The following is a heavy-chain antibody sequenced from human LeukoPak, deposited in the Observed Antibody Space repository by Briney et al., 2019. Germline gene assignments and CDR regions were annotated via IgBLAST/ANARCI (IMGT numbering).Heavy chain of an antibody. Sequence: SETLSLTCTVSGGSISSSSYYWGWIRRPPGKGLEWIGSIYYSGSTYYNPSLKSRVTISVDTSKDQFSLNLSSVTAADTAVYYCARHGLAVAGTRGYYFDYWGQGTLVTVSS. CDR2: IYYSGST. D-gene: IGHD6-19*01. J-gene: IGHJ4*02. CDR1: GGSISSSSYY. CDR3: ARHGLAVAGTRGYYFDY. V-gene: IGHV4-39*01.